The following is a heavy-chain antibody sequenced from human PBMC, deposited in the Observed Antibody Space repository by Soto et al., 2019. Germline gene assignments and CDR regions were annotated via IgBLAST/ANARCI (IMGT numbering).Heavy chain of an antibody. D-gene: IGHD2-21*01. Sequence: EVQLVESGGGLVQPGGSLRLSCAASGFSFSSHWMHWVRQAPGKGLVWVSRINNDGSATTYADSVRGRFTISRDNARNNLYMQMNSLSPGDTALYSCARDFKNQSQRYSYFALDVWGQGTTVTVSS. CDR1: GFSFSSHW. V-gene: IGHV3-74*03. J-gene: IGHJ6*02. CDR3: ARDFKNQSQRYSYFALDV. CDR2: INNDGSAT.